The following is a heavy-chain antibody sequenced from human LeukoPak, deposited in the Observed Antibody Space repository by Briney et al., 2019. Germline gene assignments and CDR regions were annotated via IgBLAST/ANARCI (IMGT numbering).Heavy chain of an antibody. CDR2: INAYNGNT. V-gene: IGHV1-18*01. Sequence: GASVKVSCKTSGYSFTNYAICWVRQAPGQGLEWMGLINAYNGNTNYAQTFQGRVTMTTDTSTSTAYMELRNPRSDDTAVYYCARAATHAYTFWSGFYAFWGQGSLVTVSS. D-gene: IGHD3-3*01. CDR3: ARAATHAYTFWSGFYAF. J-gene: IGHJ4*02. CDR1: GYSFTNYA.